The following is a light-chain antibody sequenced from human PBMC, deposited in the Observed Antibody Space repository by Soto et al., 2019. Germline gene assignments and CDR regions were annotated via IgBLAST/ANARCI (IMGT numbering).Light chain of an antibody. CDR1: QSVSSN. V-gene: IGKV3-15*01. CDR3: QYYNNWPRT. CDR2: GAS. Sequence: EIVMTQSPATLSVSPGERATLSCRASQSVSSNLAWYQQKPGQAPRLLIYGASTRATGIPARFSGSGSGTEFTLTISSLQSEDIPVYYCQYYNNWPRTFGQGTKVEIK. J-gene: IGKJ1*01.